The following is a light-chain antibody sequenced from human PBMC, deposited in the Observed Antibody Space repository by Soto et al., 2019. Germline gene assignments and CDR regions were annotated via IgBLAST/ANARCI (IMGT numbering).Light chain of an antibody. V-gene: IGLV2-14*03. CDR1: SSDVGGYNY. Sequence: YGMTVDASVSRSSGQSITISCTGTSSDVGGYNYVSWFQQHPGKAPKLKIYEVSNRPSGVSNRFSGSKSGYTASLTISELQAEDEADYYCTSVTSSSTWVFGGWTK. CDR3: TSVTSSSTWV. J-gene: IGLJ3*02. CDR2: EVS.